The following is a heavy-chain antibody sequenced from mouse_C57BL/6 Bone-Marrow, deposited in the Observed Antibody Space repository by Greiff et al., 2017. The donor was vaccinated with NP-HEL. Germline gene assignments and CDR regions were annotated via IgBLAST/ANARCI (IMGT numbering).Heavy chain of an antibody. CDR3: AMGLYYDYDGADYYAMDY. J-gene: IGHJ4*01. D-gene: IGHD2-4*01. CDR1: GYTFTSYW. V-gene: IGHV1-74*01. Sequence: QVQLQQSGAELVKPGASVQVSCKASGYTFTSYWMHWVKQRPGQGLEWIGGIHPSDSATNYNQKFKGEATLTVDKSSSTAYMPLSSLRSEDSAVYYCAMGLYYDYDGADYYAMDYWGQGTSVTVSS. CDR2: IHPSDSAT.